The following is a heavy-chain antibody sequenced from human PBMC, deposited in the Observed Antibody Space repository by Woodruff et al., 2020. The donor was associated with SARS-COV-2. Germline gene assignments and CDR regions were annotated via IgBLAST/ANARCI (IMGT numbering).Heavy chain of an antibody. CDR2: GET. V-gene: IGHV1-24*01. J-gene: IGHJ4*02. D-gene: IGHD3-22*01. Sequence: GETIYAHKFQARVTMTEDTSTDTAYMELSSLRSEDTAVYYCVTARQGSSGYYDYYFDYWGQGTLVTVSS. CDR3: VTARQGSSGYYDYYFDY.